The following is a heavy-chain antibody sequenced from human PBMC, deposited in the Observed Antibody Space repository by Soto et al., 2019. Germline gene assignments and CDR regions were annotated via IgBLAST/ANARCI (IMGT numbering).Heavy chain of an antibody. D-gene: IGHD2-15*01. Sequence: QVQLVQPGAEVKKPGASVKVSCKASGYTFTSYAMHWVRQAPGQRLEWMGWINAGNGNTKYSQKFQGRVTITRDTSASTAYMELSSLRSEDTAVYYCAGGPYCSGGSCYLNYWGQGTLVTVSS. CDR3: AGGPYCSGGSCYLNY. V-gene: IGHV1-3*01. J-gene: IGHJ4*02. CDR1: GYTFTSYA. CDR2: INAGNGNT.